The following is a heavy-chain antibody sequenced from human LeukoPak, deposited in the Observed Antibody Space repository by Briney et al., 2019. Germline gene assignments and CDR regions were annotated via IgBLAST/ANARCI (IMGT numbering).Heavy chain of an antibody. CDR3: AKSDTSGPTAHDY. CDR1: GFTFSGYA. V-gene: IGHV3-23*01. J-gene: IGHJ4*02. Sequence: GGSLRLSCAASGFTFSGYAMSWVRQAPGKGLEWVSAIGGSGSSTYYAGSVKGRFTISRDNSKNTLYLQMNSLRAEDTAVYYCAKSDTSGPTAHDYWGQGTLVTVSS. CDR2: IGGSGSST. D-gene: IGHD3-22*01.